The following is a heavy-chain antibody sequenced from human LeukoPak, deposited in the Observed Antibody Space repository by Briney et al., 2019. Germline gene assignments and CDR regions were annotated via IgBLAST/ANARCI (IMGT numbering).Heavy chain of an antibody. D-gene: IGHD1-26*01. CDR2: IIPIFGTA. CDR3: ARGGPSYSAYFDY. Sequence: ASVKVSCKASGYTFTSYGISWVRQAPGQGLEWMGGIIPIFGTANYAQKFQGRVTITTDESTSTAYMELSSLRSEDTAVYYCARGGPSYSAYFDYWGQGTLVTVSS. CDR1: GYTFTSYG. V-gene: IGHV1-69*05. J-gene: IGHJ4*02.